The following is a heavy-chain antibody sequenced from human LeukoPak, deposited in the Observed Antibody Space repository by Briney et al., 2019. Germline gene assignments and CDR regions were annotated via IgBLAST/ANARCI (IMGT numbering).Heavy chain of an antibody. J-gene: IGHJ3*02. Sequence: SVKVSCKASGGTFSSYAISWVRQAPGQGLEWMGGIIPIFGTANYAQKFQGRVTITADESTSTAYMELSSLRSEGTAVYYCARFDSSGYYLAFDIWGQGTMVTVSS. CDR2: IIPIFGTA. D-gene: IGHD3-22*01. CDR3: ARFDSSGYYLAFDI. CDR1: GGTFSSYA. V-gene: IGHV1-69*13.